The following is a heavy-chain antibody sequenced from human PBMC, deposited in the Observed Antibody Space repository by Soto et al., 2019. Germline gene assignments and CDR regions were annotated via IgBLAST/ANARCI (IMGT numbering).Heavy chain of an antibody. CDR3: ANVYYYDGSGYYQHTGPIQH. CDR2: ISYDGSNK. V-gene: IGHV3-30*18. J-gene: IGHJ1*01. D-gene: IGHD3-22*01. Sequence: QVQLVESGGGVVQPGRSLRLSCAASGFTFSSYGMHWVRQAPGKGLEWVAVISYDGSNKYYADSVKGRFTISRDNSKNELYLLMNSLGAEDTAVYYCANVYYYDGSGYYQHTGPIQHWGQGTLVTVSS. CDR1: GFTFSSYG.